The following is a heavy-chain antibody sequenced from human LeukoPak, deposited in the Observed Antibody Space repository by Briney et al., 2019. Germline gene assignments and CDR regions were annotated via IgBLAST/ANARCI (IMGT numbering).Heavy chain of an antibody. Sequence: GGSLRLSCAASGFTFSSYAMSWVRQAPGKGLEWVSAISGSGGSTYYADSVKGRFTISRDNSKNTLYLQMNSLRAEDTAVYYCARVGPYYYGSGSYYSWFDPWGQGTLVTVSS. CDR3: ARVGPYYYGSGSYYSWFDP. CDR2: ISGSGGST. V-gene: IGHV3-23*01. CDR1: GFTFSSYA. J-gene: IGHJ5*02. D-gene: IGHD3-10*01.